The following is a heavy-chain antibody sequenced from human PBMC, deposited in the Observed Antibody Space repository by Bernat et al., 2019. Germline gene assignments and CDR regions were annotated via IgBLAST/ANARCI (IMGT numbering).Heavy chain of an antibody. CDR1: GFTFSDYY. CDR2: ISSSSSYT. Sequence: QVQLVESGGGVVKPGGSLRLSCAASGFTFSDYYMSWIRQAPGKGLEWGSYISSSSSYTNYADSVKGRFTIARDNAKNSLYLQMNSLRAEDPAVYYCARRSRVSGVVIYDYGYYMDVWGKGTTVTVSS. D-gene: IGHD3-3*01. CDR3: ARRSRVSGVVIYDYGYYMDV. J-gene: IGHJ6*03. V-gene: IGHV3-11*05.